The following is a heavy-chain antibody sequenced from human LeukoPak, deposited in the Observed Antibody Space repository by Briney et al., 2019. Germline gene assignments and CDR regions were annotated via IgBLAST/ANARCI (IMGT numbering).Heavy chain of an antibody. CDR2: INPNSGGT. CDR3: ARGTYYYDSSGGNWFDP. J-gene: IGHJ5*02. D-gene: IGHD3-22*01. CDR1: GYTFTGYY. V-gene: IGHV1-2*02. Sequence: ASVKVSCKASGYTFTGYYMHWVRQAPGQGLEWMGWINPNSGGTNYAQKFQGRVTMTRDTSISTAYMELSRLRSDDTAVYYCARGTYYYDSSGGNWFDPWGQGTLDTVSS.